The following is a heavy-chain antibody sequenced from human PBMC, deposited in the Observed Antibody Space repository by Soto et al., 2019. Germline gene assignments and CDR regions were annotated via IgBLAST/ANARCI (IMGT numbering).Heavy chain of an antibody. J-gene: IGHJ4*02. Sequence: QLQLQESGPGLVKPSETLSLTCTVSGGSISSGRYYWGWIRQPPGKGLGWIGRIYFSGSTYYNPSLKSRVTITVDTSKNQFSLKLSSVTAADTAVYFCARGHGGITVFGAPGHFDYWGQGTLVTVSS. D-gene: IGHD3-3*01. CDR1: GGSISSGRYY. CDR2: IYFSGST. V-gene: IGHV4-39*01. CDR3: ARGHGGITVFGAPGHFDY.